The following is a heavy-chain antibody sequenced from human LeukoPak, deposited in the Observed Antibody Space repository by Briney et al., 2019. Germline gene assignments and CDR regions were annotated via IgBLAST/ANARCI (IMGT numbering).Heavy chain of an antibody. J-gene: IGHJ4*02. CDR3: ARDSGNYRYDNFDY. D-gene: IGHD1-26*01. CDR1: GFTFSNYG. Sequence: GRSLRLSCAASGFTFSNYGMHWVRQAPGKGLEWVAVISYEGSNKYYADSLKGRFTISRDNSKNTLYLQMNSLRAEDTALYYCARDSGNYRYDNFDYWGQGTLVTVSS. V-gene: IGHV3-30*03. CDR2: ISYEGSNK.